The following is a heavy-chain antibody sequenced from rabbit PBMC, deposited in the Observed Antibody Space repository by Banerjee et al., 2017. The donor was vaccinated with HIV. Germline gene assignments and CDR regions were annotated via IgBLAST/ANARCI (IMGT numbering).Heavy chain of an antibody. V-gene: IGHV1S45*01. CDR3: ARRSDGSYGFDP. CDR2: IYTGSSGIA. J-gene: IGHJ2*01. D-gene: IGHD5-1*01. CDR1: GFSFSYSYW. Sequence: QEQLEESGGDLVKPEGSLTLTCKASGFSFSYSYWICWVRQAPGKGLEWIGCIYTGSSGIAYYASWAKGRFTISKTSSTTVTLQMTSLTAADTATYFCARRSDGSYGFDPWGPGTLVTVS.